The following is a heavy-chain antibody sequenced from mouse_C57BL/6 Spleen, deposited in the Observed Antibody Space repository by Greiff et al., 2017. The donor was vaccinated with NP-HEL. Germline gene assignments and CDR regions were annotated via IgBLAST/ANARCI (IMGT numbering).Heavy chain of an antibody. J-gene: IGHJ2*01. CDR3: ARRYDGYYFDY. CDR2: IYPSDSET. D-gene: IGHD2-3*01. V-gene: IGHV1-61*01. CDR1: GYTFTSYW. Sequence: QVQLQQPGAELVRPGSSVKLSCKASGYTFTSYWMDWVKQRPGQGLEWIGNIYPSDSETHYNQKFKDKATLTVDKSSSTAYMQLSSLTSDDSAVYDCARRYDGYYFDYWGQGTTLTVSA.